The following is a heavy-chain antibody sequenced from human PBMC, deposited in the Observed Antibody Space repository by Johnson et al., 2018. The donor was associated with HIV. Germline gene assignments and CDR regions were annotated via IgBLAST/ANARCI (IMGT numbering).Heavy chain of an antibody. Sequence: QVQLVESGGGLVKPGGSLRLSCAASGLTFSDYDMSWIRQAPGKGLEWVSYISSSGSTIYYADSVEGRFTISRDNAKNSLYLQMNSLRAEDTAVYYCAKDSSFSYYYSDAFDIWGQGTMVTVSS. CDR3: AKDSSFSYYYSDAFDI. D-gene: IGHD3-10*01. CDR1: GLTFSDYD. CDR2: ISSSGSTI. J-gene: IGHJ3*02. V-gene: IGHV3-11*04.